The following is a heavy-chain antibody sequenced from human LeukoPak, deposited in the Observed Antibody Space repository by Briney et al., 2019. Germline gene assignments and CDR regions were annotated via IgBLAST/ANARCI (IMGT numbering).Heavy chain of an antibody. CDR1: GFTFSSHA. Sequence: PGGSLRLSCAASGFTFSSHAMSWVRQAPGKGLEWVSSISGSGDNRNYADSVKGRFTISRDNSKSTLYLEMNSLRAEDTAVYYCAKWYRSGGSFLSYGDYYFDYWGQGTLVTVSS. CDR2: ISGSGDNR. CDR3: AKWYRSGGSFLSYGDYYFDY. J-gene: IGHJ4*02. V-gene: IGHV3-23*01. D-gene: IGHD2-15*01.